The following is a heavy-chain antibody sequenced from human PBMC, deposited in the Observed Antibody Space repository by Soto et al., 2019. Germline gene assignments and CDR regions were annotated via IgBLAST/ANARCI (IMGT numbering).Heavy chain of an antibody. CDR3: ARGFPSLTIILNPHILAARLEGAFDI. D-gene: IGHD6-6*01. CDR2: ISANNGNT. Sequence: ASVKVSCKASGYTFTSYGISWVRQAPGQGLEWMGWISANNGNTNYAQKLQGRVTMTTDTSTSTAYMELSSLRSDDTAVYYCARGFPSLTIILNPHILAARLEGAFDIWGQGTMVTVSS. V-gene: IGHV1-18*01. CDR1: GYTFTSYG. J-gene: IGHJ3*02.